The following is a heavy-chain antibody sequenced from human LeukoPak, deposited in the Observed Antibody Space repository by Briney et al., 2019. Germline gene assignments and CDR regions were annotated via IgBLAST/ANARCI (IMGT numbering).Heavy chain of an antibody. D-gene: IGHD3-10*01. J-gene: IGHJ4*02. CDR1: GFTFSRYG. CDR3: AEGGPFGELSKYYFDY. V-gene: IGHV3-33*06. Sequence: GGSLRLSCAASGFTFSRYGMHWVRQAPGKGLEWVAIIWSDGSNKYYADSVKGRFTISRDNSKSTLYLQMNSLRAEDTAVYYCAEGGPFGELSKYYFDYWGQGTLVTVSS. CDR2: IWSDGSNK.